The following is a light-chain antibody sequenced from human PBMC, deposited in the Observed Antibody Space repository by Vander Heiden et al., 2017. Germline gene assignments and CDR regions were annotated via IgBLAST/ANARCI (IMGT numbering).Light chain of an antibody. V-gene: IGKV1-39*01. Sequence: DIQMTHPPSSLPASVGDRVTTTCRASQSISSYLNWYQQKPGIAPKLLIYAASSFQSQVPSTSTARASATDFTLTISRLQPEDFATYYCQQSDSNPQTFGQGTKLEIK. J-gene: IGKJ1*01. CDR1: QSISSY. CDR3: QQSDSNPQT. CDR2: AAS.